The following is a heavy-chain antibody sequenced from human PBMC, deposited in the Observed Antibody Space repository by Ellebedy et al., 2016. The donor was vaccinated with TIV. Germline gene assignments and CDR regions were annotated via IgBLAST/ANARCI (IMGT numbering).Heavy chain of an antibody. CDR1: GYTFTSYG. CDR2: NSAYNGNT. D-gene: IGHD6-13*01. J-gene: IGHJ4*02. CDR3: ARLKGSSWYVETRGGYYFDY. V-gene: IGHV1-18*04. Sequence: AASVKVSCKASGYTFTSYGISWVRQPPGQGLEWTGGNSAYNGNTHYAQKLQGRVTMTSDTSTSTAYMELRSLRSDDTAVYYCARLKGSSWYVETRGGYYFDYWGQGTLVTVSS.